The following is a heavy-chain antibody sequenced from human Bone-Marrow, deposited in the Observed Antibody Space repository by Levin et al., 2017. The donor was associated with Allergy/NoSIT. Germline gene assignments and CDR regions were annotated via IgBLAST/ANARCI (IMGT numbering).Heavy chain of an antibody. CDR3: ARDTVAGTRGNYYYDYGMDG. D-gene: IGHD6-19*01. Sequence: SETLSLTCAVYGGSFSGYYWSWIRQPPGKGLEWIGEINHSGSTNYNPSLKSRVTISVDTSKNQFSLKLSSVTAADTAVYYCARDTVAGTRGNYYYDYGMDGWGQGTTVTVSS. CDR1: GGSFSGYY. J-gene: IGHJ6*02. V-gene: IGHV4-34*01. CDR2: INHSGST.